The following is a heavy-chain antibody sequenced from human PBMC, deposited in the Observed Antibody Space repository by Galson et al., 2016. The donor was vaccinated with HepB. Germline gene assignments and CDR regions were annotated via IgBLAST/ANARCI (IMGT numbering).Heavy chain of an antibody. J-gene: IGHJ4*02. CDR3: AREGDVIRGPLDY. V-gene: IGHV1-69*06. CDR2: IITIFDKT. CDR1: GDTFSNYA. Sequence: SVKVSCKASGDTFSNYAITWVRQAPGQGLEWMGGIITIFDKTNYAQKFQGRVTITADKSTCTASLELRSLRSEDTAMYYCAREGDVIRGPLDYWGQGTLVTVSS. D-gene: IGHD3-10*01.